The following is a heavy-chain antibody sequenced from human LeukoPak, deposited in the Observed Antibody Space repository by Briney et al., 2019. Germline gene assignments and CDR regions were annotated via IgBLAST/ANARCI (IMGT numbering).Heavy chain of an antibody. CDR3: ARDSRRGYSYGLTFDY. Sequence: GGSLRLSCAASGFTFSSYWMSWVRQAPGKGLEWVANIKQDGSEKYYVDSVKGRFTISRDNAKNSLCLQMNSLRAEDTAVYYCARDSRRGYSYGLTFDYWGQGTLVTVSS. CDR1: GFTFSSYW. V-gene: IGHV3-7*01. J-gene: IGHJ4*02. D-gene: IGHD5-18*01. CDR2: IKQDGSEK.